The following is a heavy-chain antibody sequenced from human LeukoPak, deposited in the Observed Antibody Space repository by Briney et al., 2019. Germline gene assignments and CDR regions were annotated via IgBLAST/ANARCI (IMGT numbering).Heavy chain of an antibody. CDR1: GHTFTGYY. V-gene: IGHV1-2*02. Sequence: GASVKVSCKASGHTFTGYYMHWVRQAPGQGLEWMGWINPNSGGTNYAQKFQGRVTMTRDTSISTAYMELSRLRSDDTAVYYCARGGYYYDSSGYYGSLDYWGQGTLVTVSS. CDR3: ARGGYYYDSSGYYGSLDY. D-gene: IGHD3-22*01. J-gene: IGHJ4*02. CDR2: INPNSGGT.